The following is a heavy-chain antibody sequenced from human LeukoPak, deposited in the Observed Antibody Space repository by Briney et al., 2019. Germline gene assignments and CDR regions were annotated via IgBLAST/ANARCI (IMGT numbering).Heavy chain of an antibody. CDR3: AKARATYLYDTSGYSALDY. V-gene: IGHV3-13*04. CDR1: GFTFSNYD. J-gene: IGHJ4*02. D-gene: IGHD3-22*01. Sequence: GGSLRLSCAASGFTFSNYDMHWVRQATGKGLEWVSTISNAGDTYYPGSVKGRFTISRENARNSLYLQMNSLRAEDTAVYYCAKARATYLYDTSGYSALDYWGQGTLVTVSS. CDR2: ISNAGDT.